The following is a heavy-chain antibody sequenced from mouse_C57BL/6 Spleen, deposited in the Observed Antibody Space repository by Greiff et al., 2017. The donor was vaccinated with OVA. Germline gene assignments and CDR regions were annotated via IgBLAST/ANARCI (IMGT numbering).Heavy chain of an antibody. J-gene: IGHJ4*01. CDR1: GYTFTDYY. D-gene: IGHD1-1*01. CDR2: INPNNGGT. Sequence: EVQLQQSGPELVKPGASVKISCKASGYTFTDYYMNWVKQSHGKSLEWIGDINPNNGGTSYNQKFKGKATLTVDKSSSTAYMELRSLTSEDSAVYYCARQLTTVVPPMDYWGQGTSVTVSS. CDR3: ARQLTTVVPPMDY. V-gene: IGHV1-26*01.